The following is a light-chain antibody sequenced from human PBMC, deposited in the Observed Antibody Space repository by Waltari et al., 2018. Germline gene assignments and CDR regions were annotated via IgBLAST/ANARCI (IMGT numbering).Light chain of an antibody. CDR2: WAS. J-gene: IGKJ1*01. Sequence: DIVMTQSPDSLAVSLGERATINCKSSQSVLYSSNNKNYLAWYQQKPGQPPKLPIDWASTRESGVPDRVSGSGSGTDFTLTISSLQAEDVAVYYCQQYYNIPWTFGQGTKVEIK. CDR1: QSVLYSSNNKNY. V-gene: IGKV4-1*01. CDR3: QQYYNIPWT.